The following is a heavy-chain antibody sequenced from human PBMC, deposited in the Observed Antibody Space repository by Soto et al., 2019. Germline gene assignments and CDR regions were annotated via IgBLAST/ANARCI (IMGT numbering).Heavy chain of an antibody. CDR2: FDPEDGET. Sequence: QVQLVQSGAEVKKPGASVKVSCKVSGYTLTELSMHWVRQAPGKGLEWMGGFDPEDGETIYAQKFQGRVTMTEDTSTDTAYMELSSQRSEDTAVYYCVSVNYGSGSYSWDYAIDVWGQGTMVTVSS. V-gene: IGHV1-24*01. CDR1: GYTLTELS. CDR3: VSVNYGSGSYSWDYAIDV. J-gene: IGHJ6*02. D-gene: IGHD3-10*01.